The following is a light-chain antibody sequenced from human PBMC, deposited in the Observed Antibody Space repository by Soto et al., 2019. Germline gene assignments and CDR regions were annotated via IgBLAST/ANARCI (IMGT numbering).Light chain of an antibody. V-gene: IGLV2-8*01. CDR1: SSDVGGYSY. Sequence: QSALTQPPSASGSPGQSVTISCTGTSSDVGGYSYVSWYQQHPGKAPKLMIYEVSKRPSGVPDRFLGSKSGSTASLTVSGLQEEDEADYYCSSYAGSILYVFGPGTKLTVL. J-gene: IGLJ1*01. CDR3: SSYAGSILYV. CDR2: EVS.